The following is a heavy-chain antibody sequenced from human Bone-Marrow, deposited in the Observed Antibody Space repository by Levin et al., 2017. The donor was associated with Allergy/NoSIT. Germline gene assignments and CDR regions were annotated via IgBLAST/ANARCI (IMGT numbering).Heavy chain of an antibody. J-gene: IGHJ4*02. CDR1: GFTVRSYA. D-gene: IGHD1-26*01. CDR2: VDGGSDTT. V-gene: IGHV3-23*01. CDR3: ARDRWQWELRGYFDG. Sequence: PGGSLRLSCAASGFTVRSYAMTWVRQAPGKGLESVSSVDGGSDTTYYSDSVKGRFTISRDHFKNTVYLQMNSLRAEDTAIYYCARDRWQWELRGYFDGWGQGALVTVSS.